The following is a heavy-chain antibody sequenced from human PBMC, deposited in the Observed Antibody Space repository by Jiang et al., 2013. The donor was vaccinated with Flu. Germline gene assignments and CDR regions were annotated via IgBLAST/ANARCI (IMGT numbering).Heavy chain of an antibody. CDR1: GFTFSSHW. V-gene: IGHV3-7*03. D-gene: IGHD1-1*01. CDR2: IKQDGSEK. Sequence: QLVESGGGLVQPGGSLRLSCAASGFTFSSHWMTWVRQAPGKGLEWVAMIKQDGSEKYYVDSVKGRFTISRDNAKNSLFLQMSSLRADDTAVYYCVARRIANIRSSPTTDFWGPGNPGLRVL. CDR3: VARRIANIRSSPTTDF. J-gene: IGHJ4*02.